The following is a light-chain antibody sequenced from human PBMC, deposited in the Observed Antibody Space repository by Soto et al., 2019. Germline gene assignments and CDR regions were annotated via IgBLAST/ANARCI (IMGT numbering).Light chain of an antibody. CDR3: LQNHNYPRT. V-gene: IGKV1-6*01. CDR1: QDISDD. J-gene: IGKJ1*01. CDR2: GAS. Sequence: IQMTQSPCAMSASVGDRVTITCRASQDISDDVGWYQQPTGKAHKLLISGASRLKSGVPSRFSGSGSGEAFTLTITSLRPEDSATYYCLQNHNYPRTFGQGTKV.